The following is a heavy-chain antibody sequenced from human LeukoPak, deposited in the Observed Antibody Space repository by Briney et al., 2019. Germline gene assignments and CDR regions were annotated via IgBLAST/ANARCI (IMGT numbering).Heavy chain of an antibody. Sequence: SGTLSLTCAVSGGSISSSNWWSWIRQPPGKGLEWTGEIYHSGSTNYNPSLKSRVTISVDKSKTQFSLKLSSVTAADTAVYYCAKFNWNATHAFDIWGQGTMVTVSS. V-gene: IGHV4-4*02. CDR1: GGSISSSNW. J-gene: IGHJ3*02. CDR2: IYHSGST. D-gene: IGHD1-1*01. CDR3: AKFNWNATHAFDI.